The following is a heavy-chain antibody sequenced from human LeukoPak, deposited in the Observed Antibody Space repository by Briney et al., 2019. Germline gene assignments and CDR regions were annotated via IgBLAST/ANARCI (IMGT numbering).Heavy chain of an antibody. V-gene: IGHV1-2*06. CDR1: GYTFTGYY. CDR2: INPNSGGT. J-gene: IGHJ5*02. CDR3: ARAPAAGNWFDP. D-gene: IGHD6-13*01. Sequence: GASVKVSCKASGYTFTGYYMHWVRQAPGQGLEWMGRINPNSGGTNYAQKFQGRVTMTGDTSISTAYMELSRLRSDDTAVYYCARAPAAGNWFDPWGQGTLVTVSS.